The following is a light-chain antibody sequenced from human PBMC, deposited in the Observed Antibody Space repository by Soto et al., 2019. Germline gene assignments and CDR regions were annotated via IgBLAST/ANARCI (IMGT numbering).Light chain of an antibody. CDR1: RGVGIY. CDR2: DTS. Sequence: EIVLTQSPATLSLSPGERATLSCRASRGVGIYLAWYQQKPGQAPRLLIYDTSNRATGIPARFSGSGSGTDFTLTITGLELEDFAVYYCQQRYGWPPLTFGGGNRGELK. J-gene: IGKJ4*01. V-gene: IGKV3-11*01. CDR3: QQRYGWPPLT.